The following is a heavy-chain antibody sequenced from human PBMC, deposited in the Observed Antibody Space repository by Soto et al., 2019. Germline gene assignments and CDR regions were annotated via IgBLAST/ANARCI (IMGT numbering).Heavy chain of an antibody. D-gene: IGHD3-22*01. J-gene: IGHJ3*02. CDR2: IDPSDSYT. CDR1: GNSFTSYG. CDR3: PTLDTSGSYYVSDAFDI. Sequence: XESLKLSCKGSGNSFTSYGISWVRQMPGKGLEWMGRIDPSDSYTNYSPSFQGHVTISADKSISTAYLQWSSLKASDTAMYYCPTLDTSGSYYVSDAFDIWGQGTMVTVSS. V-gene: IGHV5-10-1*01.